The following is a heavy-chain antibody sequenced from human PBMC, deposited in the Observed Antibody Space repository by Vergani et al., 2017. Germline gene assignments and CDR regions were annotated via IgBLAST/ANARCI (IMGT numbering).Heavy chain of an antibody. CDR2: ISYDGSNK. Sequence: QVQLVESGGTLVQPGRSLTLSCAASGFTFSSYGMHWVRQAPGKGLEWVAVISYDGSNKYYADSVKGRFTIPRDNSKSTLYLHMNSLRAEDRAVDYCAKDILYDILNEEGGYWSQRTLVTVSS. CDR3: AKDILYDILNEEGGY. V-gene: IGHV3-30*18. D-gene: IGHD3-9*01. CDR1: GFTFSSYG. J-gene: IGHJ4*02.